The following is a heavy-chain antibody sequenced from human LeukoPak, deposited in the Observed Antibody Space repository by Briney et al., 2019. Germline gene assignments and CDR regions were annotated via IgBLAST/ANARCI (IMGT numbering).Heavy chain of an antibody. V-gene: IGHV3-30*04. CDR1: GFNFSSYA. CDR2: ISYDGSNK. Sequence: GGSLRPSCAASGFNFSSYAMHWVRQAPGKGLEWVAAISYDGSNKYYGDSVKGRFTISRDNSKNTLYLQMNSLRVEDTAVYYCARLTAAGRRTDFDYWGQGTLVTVSS. J-gene: IGHJ4*02. CDR3: ARLTAAGRRTDFDY. D-gene: IGHD6-13*01.